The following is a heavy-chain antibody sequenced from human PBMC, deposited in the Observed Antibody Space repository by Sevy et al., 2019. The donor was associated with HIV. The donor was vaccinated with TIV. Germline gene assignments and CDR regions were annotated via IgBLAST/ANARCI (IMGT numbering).Heavy chain of an antibody. CDR1: GFTFSSYS. D-gene: IGHD2-8*01. CDR2: ISSSSSYI. J-gene: IGHJ6*02. Sequence: LSLTCAASGFTFSSYSMNWVRQAPGKGLEWVSSISSSSSYIYYADSVKGRFTISRDNAKNSLYLQMNSLRAEDTAVYYCARDGYCTNGVCHRPGYYYGMDVWGQGTTVTVSS. V-gene: IGHV3-21*01. CDR3: ARDGYCTNGVCHRPGYYYGMDV.